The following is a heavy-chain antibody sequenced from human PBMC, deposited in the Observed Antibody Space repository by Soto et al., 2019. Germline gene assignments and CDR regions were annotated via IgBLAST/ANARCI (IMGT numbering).Heavy chain of an antibody. CDR3: ARDDVLCDGGRCYGIPLDV. Sequence: EVQLVESGGGLVQPGGSLRLSCAASGFTVSSKYMTWVRQAPGKGLEWVSLIQSGGTTYYADSVKGRFTISRDTSENTLHLQMDSLRVEDTAVYYWARDDVLCDGGRCYGIPLDVG. J-gene: IGHJ6*01. D-gene: IGHD2-15*01. CDR2: IQSGGTT. CDR1: GFTVSSKY. V-gene: IGHV3-66*01.